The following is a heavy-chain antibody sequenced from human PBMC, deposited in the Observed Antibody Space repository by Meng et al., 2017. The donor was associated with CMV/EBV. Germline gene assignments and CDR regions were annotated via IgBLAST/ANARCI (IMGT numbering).Heavy chain of an antibody. Sequence: GGSLRLSCAASGFTFSSYAMHWVRQAPGKGLEWVAVISYDGSNKYYADSVKGRFTISRDNSKNTLYLQMNSLRAEHTAVYYCARDHYDYWGQGTLVTVSS. J-gene: IGHJ4*02. CDR3: ARDHYDY. D-gene: IGHD1-26*01. CDR2: ISYDGSNK. CDR1: GFTFSSYA. V-gene: IGHV3-30-3*01.